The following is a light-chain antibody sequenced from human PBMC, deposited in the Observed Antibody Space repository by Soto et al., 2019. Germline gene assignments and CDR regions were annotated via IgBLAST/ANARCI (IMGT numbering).Light chain of an antibody. J-gene: IGKJ1*01. CDR1: QSVSSN. V-gene: IGKV3-15*01. CDR3: QQYNNWPRT. CDR2: GAS. Sequence: EVVMTQSPDTLSVSPGEGATLSCRASQSVSSNLAWYQQKLGQAPRLLIYGASTRATDIPPRFSGSGSGTEFTLTISSLQSEDFAIYYCQQYNNWPRTFGQGTKVDIK.